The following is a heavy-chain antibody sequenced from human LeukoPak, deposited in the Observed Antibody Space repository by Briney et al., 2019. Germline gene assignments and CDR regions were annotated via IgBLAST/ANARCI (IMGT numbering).Heavy chain of an antibody. J-gene: IGHJ4*02. CDR1: GGSISTYY. D-gene: IGHD3-10*01. CDR2: IYDSGST. Sequence: SETLSLTCTVSGGSISTYYWSWIRQPPGKVLEWIGYIYDSGSTKYNPSFESRVSISVDTSKNQFSLRLSSVTAADTGVYYCARHLHFPGDYGFDHWGQGTLVTVSS. CDR3: ARHLHFPGDYGFDH. V-gene: IGHV4-59*01.